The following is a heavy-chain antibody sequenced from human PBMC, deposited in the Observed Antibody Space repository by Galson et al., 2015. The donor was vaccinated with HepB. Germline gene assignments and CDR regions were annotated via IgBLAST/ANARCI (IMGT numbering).Heavy chain of an antibody. CDR2: FSGTDAGT. CDR3: AKRGSSSLFYCH. D-gene: IGHD6-6*01. Sequence: SLRLSCAASGFTFSNYAMVWVRQAPGKGLEWVSGFSGTDAGTYYADSVKGRFTISRDNSKNTLYLQMSSLTAEDTAVYYCAKRGSSSLFYCHWGQGTLVTVSS. V-gene: IGHV3-23*01. CDR1: GFTFSNYA. J-gene: IGHJ1*01.